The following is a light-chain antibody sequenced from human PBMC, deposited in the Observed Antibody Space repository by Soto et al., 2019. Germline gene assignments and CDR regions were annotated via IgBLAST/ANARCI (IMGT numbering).Light chain of an antibody. CDR1: SSDVGAYNF. V-gene: IGLV2-14*01. CDR2: EVT. Sequence: QSAPTQPASVSGSPGQSITISCTGTSSDVGAYNFVSWYQHHPGQAPKLMIYEVTNRPSGVSRRFSGSKSGNTASLTISGLQAEDEADYYCYSFAGSNTWVFGGGTKVTVL. CDR3: YSFAGSNTWV. J-gene: IGLJ3*02.